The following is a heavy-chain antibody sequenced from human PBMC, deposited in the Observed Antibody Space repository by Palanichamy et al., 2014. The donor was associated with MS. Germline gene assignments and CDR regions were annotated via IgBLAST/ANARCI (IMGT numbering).Heavy chain of an antibody. Sequence: EVQLVESGGGLVQPGGSLRLSCVVSGFTFRDYWMSWVRQAPGKGLEWVANINKDGSEKHYVDSVRGRFAISRDNAKNSLYLQMSSLRVGDTAVYYCARDNSGDGWYYWGQGTLVPVSS. J-gene: IGHJ4*02. CDR1: GFTFRDYW. D-gene: IGHD5-24*01. CDR2: INKDGSEK. V-gene: IGHV3-7*03. CDR3: ARDNSGDGWYY.